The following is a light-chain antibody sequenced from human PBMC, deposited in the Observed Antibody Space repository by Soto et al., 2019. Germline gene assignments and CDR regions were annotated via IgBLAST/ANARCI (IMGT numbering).Light chain of an antibody. CDR3: QLYNKWPPRT. Sequence: EILMTKLPSTFPVPPRESATLYCRASQSVGSDLARNQQKSGQAPKIPVYGPSTRAIGIPARFTGSASGTEFTRTSSNLQSEDFAVHSCQLYNKWPPRTFSQGTKVDIK. V-gene: IGKV3-15*01. CDR2: GPS. J-gene: IGKJ1*01. CDR1: QSVGSD.